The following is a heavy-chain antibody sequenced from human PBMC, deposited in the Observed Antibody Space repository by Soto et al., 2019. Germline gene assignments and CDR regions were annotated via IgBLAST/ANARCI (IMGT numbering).Heavy chain of an antibody. Sequence: EVQLVESGGGLVQPGGSLRLSCAASGFTFSNYWMHSVRQAPGKGLVWVSRIKYDESNTNYADSVKGRFSISRDNAKNTVYLQINSLRAEDTAIYYCARGIRYYSGVDVWGQGTTVTVSS. CDR1: GFTFSNYW. CDR2: IKYDESNT. V-gene: IGHV3-74*01. J-gene: IGHJ6*02. D-gene: IGHD5-18*01. CDR3: ARGIRYYSGVDV.